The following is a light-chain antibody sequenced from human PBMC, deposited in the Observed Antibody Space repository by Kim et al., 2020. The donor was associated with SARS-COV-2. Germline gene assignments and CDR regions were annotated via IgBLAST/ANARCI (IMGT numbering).Light chain of an antibody. CDR1: NIGSKS. Sequence: AQGKTARITCGGNNIGSKSVHWYQQRTGQAPVLVIYYDSDRPSGIPERFSGSNSGNTATLTISRVEAGDEADYYCQVWDSSSDHWVFGGGTQLTVL. J-gene: IGLJ3*02. CDR3: QVWDSSSDHWV. V-gene: IGLV3-21*04. CDR2: YDS.